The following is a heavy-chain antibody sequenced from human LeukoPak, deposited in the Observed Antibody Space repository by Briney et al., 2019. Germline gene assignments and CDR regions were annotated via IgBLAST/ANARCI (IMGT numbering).Heavy chain of an antibody. CDR1: GFIFNSYA. Sequence: GGSLRLSCAASGFIFNSYAMHWVRQAPGKGLEWVAVISYDGSKKYYTDSVKGRFTISRDNAKNSLYLQMNSLRAEDTAVYYCARVAQSIAAPLDYWGQGTLVTVSS. D-gene: IGHD6-6*01. V-gene: IGHV3-30-3*01. CDR3: ARVAQSIAAPLDY. CDR2: ISYDGSKK. J-gene: IGHJ4*02.